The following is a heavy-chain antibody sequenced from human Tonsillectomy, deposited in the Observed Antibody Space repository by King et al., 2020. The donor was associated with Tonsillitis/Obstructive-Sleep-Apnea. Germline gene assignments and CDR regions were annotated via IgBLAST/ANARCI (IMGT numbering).Heavy chain of an antibody. V-gene: IGHV3-7*01. D-gene: IGHD3-16*01. CDR3: AREGGHGMGFDY. J-gene: IGHJ4*02. CDR1: GFTISSYW. Sequence: VQLVESGGGLVQSGGSLRLSCAASGFTISSYWMSWVRQAPGKGLEWVANIKLDGSEKHYVDSVKGRFTISRDNAKNSLYLQLNSLRAEDTAVYYCAREGGHGMGFDYWGQGTLVTDSS. CDR2: IKLDGSEK.